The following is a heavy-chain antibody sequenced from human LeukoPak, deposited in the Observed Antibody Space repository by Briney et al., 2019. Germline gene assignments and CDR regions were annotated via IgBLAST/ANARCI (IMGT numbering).Heavy chain of an antibody. Sequence: PSQTLSLTCAISGDSVSSNSAAWNWIRQSPSRGLEWLGRTYYRSNWYTDYAVSVKSRITINPDTSKNQFSLPLDSVTPEDTAVYYCARDPSPSSYYYYYMDVWGKGTTVTVSS. CDR1: GDSVSSNSAA. CDR3: ARDPSPSSYYYYYMDV. V-gene: IGHV6-1*01. J-gene: IGHJ6*03. CDR2: TYYRSNWYT.